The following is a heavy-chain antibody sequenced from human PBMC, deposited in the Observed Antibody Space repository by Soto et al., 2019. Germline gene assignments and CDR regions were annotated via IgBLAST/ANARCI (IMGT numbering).Heavy chain of an antibody. CDR1: GYTLTVLS. D-gene: IGHD5-12*01. CDR3: ASHGYNYAFEV. J-gene: IGHJ3*01. V-gene: IGHV1-24*01. Sequence: ASVKVSCKVSGYTLTVLSMHWVRQAPGKGLEWMGGFDPEDGERFYAQKFQGRVTVTEDTSTDTAYMELSSLRSEDTAVYYCASHGYNYAFEVWGQGTMVTVSS. CDR2: FDPEDGER.